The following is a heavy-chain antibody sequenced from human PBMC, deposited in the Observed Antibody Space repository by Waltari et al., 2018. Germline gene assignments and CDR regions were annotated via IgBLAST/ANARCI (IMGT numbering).Heavy chain of an antibody. D-gene: IGHD3-16*01. CDR3: ARALMITFGGGLDAFDI. CDR2: IYYSGST. J-gene: IGHJ3*02. CDR1: GGSISSHY. Sequence: QVQLQESGPGLVKPSETLSLTCTVSGGSISSHYWSWIRQPPGKGLEWIGYIYYSGSTNYNPSLKSRVTISVDTSKNQFSLKLSSVTAADTAVYYCARALMITFGGGLDAFDIWGQGTMVTVSS. V-gene: IGHV4-59*11.